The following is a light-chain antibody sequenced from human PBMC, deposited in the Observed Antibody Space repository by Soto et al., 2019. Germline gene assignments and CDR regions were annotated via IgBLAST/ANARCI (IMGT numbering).Light chain of an antibody. CDR1: QSVDSSF. V-gene: IGKV3-20*01. Sequence: EIVLTQSPGFLSLSPGERATLSCRASQSVDSSFFAWYQQKPGQAPRLLIYGASKTATGIPDRFSGSGSGTGFTLTISRVEPEYFAVYYCQQYVSSVTFGQGTKVEIK. CDR3: QQYVSSVT. J-gene: IGKJ1*01. CDR2: GAS.